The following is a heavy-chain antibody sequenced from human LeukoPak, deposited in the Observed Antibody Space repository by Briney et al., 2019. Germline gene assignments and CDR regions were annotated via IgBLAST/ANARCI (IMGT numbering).Heavy chain of an antibody. D-gene: IGHD6-13*01. CDR2: ISGSDGST. Sequence: GGSLRLSCAASGFTFSSSAMTWVRQAPGKGLEWVSAISGSDGSTYYADSVKGRFTISRDNSKNTLYLQMNSLRAEDTAVYYCARGGPAAGRFDYWGQGTLVTVSS. V-gene: IGHV3-23*01. CDR1: GFTFSSSA. J-gene: IGHJ4*02. CDR3: ARGGPAAGRFDY.